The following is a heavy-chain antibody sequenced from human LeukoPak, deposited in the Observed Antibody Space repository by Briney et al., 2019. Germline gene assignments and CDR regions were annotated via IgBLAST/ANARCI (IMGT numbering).Heavy chain of an antibody. CDR1: GGSISSGDYY. J-gene: IGHJ3*02. CDR2: IYYSGST. CDR3: ARADGGAFDI. V-gene: IGHV4-30-4*01. Sequence: NASETLSLTCTVSGGSISSGDYYWSWIRQPPGKGLEWIGYIYYSGSTYYNPSLKSRVTISVDTSKNQFSLKLSSVTAADTAVYYCARADGGAFDIWGQGTMVTVPS. D-gene: IGHD3-3*01.